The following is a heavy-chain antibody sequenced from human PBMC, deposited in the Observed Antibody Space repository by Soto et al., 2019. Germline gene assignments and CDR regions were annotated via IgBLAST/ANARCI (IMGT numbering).Heavy chain of an antibody. CDR2: INHSGST. CDR1: GGSFSGYY. CDR3: ARTYYDRSGYFPNYFDY. D-gene: IGHD3-22*01. J-gene: IGHJ4*02. V-gene: IGHV4-34*01. Sequence: PSETLSLTCAVYGGSFSGYYWSWIRQPPGKGLEWIGEINHSGSTNYNPSLKSRVTISVDTSKNQFSLKLNSVTAADTAVYYCARTYYDRSGYFPNYFDYWGQGTLVTVSS.